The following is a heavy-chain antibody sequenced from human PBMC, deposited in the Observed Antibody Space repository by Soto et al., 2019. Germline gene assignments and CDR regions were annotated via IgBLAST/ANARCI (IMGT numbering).Heavy chain of an antibody. J-gene: IGHJ6*02. CDR1: GYTITIYV. CDR3: ARGLDGAVAGIALWNYYYYGMDV. V-gene: IGHV1-46*01. D-gene: IGHD6-19*01. CDR2: INPSGGNT. Sequence: ASVKVSCKASGYTITIYVMDWVRHAHGQGLEWMGIINPSGGNTAYAQKFQGRVTMTRDTSISTVYMELSSLRSEDTAVYYCARGLDGAVAGIALWNYYYYGMDVWGQGTTVTVSS.